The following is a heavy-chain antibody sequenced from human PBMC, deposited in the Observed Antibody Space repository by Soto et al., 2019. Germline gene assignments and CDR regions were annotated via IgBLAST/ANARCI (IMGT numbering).Heavy chain of an antibody. CDR2: INSDGSST. V-gene: IGHV3-74*01. Sequence: GGSLRLSCAASGFTFSSYWMHWVRQAPGKGLVWVSRINSDGSSTSYADSVKGRFTISRDNAKNTLYLQMNSLRDEDTAVYSCHSLNGSPLPYWGQGTLVTVAS. D-gene: IGHD1-26*01. CDR1: GFTFSSYW. CDR3: HSLNGSPLPY. J-gene: IGHJ4*02.